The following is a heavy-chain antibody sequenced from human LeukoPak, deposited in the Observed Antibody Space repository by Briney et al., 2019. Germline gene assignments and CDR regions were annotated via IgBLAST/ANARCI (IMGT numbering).Heavy chain of an antibody. CDR1: GFTVSSNY. Sequence: GGSLRLSCAASGFTVSSNYMSWVRQAPGKGLEWVSVIYSGGSTYYADSVKGRFTISRDNSKNTLYLQMNSLRAEDTAVYYCASGSGSYRTPYYYMDVWGTGPTVTASS. CDR3: ASGSGSYRTPYYYMDV. V-gene: IGHV3-53*01. CDR2: IYSGGST. D-gene: IGHD3-10*01. J-gene: IGHJ6*03.